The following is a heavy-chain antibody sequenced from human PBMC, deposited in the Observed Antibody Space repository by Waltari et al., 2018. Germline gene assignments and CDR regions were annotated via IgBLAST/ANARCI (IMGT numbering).Heavy chain of an antibody. V-gene: IGHV1-2*06. CDR3: AREATHSYYYFLDV. J-gene: IGHJ6*03. CDR1: GSPFTGRY. Sequence: QVQLVQSGAEVKKPGASVKVSCEASGSPFTGRYLHWVRQAPGQGLEWMGRIKPNSGVTDYAQKFQDRVTMTRDTSSSTAYMELSGLRSDDTAVYYCAREATHSYYYFLDVWGKGTTVTVSS. CDR2: IKPNSGVT.